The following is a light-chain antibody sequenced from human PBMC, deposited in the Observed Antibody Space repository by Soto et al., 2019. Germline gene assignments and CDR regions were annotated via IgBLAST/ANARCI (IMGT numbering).Light chain of an antibody. CDR3: QSYDSSLSGFWV. CDR1: SSNIGAGYD. V-gene: IGLV1-40*01. Sequence: QSVLTQPPSVSGAPGQRVTISCTGSSSNIGAGYDVHWYQQLPGTAPKLLIYGNSKRPSGVHDRFSGSKSGTSASLAITGLQAEDEADYDCQSYDSSLSGFWVFGGGTKLTVL. J-gene: IGLJ3*02. CDR2: GNS.